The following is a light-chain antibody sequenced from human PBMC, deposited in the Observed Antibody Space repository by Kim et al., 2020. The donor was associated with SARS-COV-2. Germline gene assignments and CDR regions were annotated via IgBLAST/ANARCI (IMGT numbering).Light chain of an antibody. Sequence: LSASIGDRVTITCQASQDIRDQLAWFQHRPGQAPTVLIYDAVTLQQGVPSRFSGSGSGTDFTFTISRLQPEDFATYYCLQYDSDHSFGQGTKLDIK. CDR2: DAV. CDR1: QDIRDQ. J-gene: IGKJ2*03. V-gene: IGKV1-33*01. CDR3: LQYDSDHS.